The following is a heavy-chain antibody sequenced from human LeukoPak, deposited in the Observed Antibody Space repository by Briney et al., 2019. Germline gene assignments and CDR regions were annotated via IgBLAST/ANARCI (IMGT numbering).Heavy chain of an antibody. V-gene: IGHV3-23*01. CDR2: ISGSGGST. Sequence: GGSLRLSCAASGFTFSSYAMSWVRQAPGKGLEWVSAISGSGGSTYYADSVKGRFTISRDNSKNTLYLQMNSLRAEDTAVYYCAKDREDSYGYGWFAPCGQGTLATVPA. J-gene: IGHJ5*02. CDR3: AKDREDSYGYGWFAP. CDR1: GFTFSSYA. D-gene: IGHD5-18*01.